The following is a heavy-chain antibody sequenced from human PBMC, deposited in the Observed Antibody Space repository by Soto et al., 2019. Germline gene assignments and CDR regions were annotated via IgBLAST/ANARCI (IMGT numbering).Heavy chain of an antibody. D-gene: IGHD2-15*01. CDR3: ARGVVLHWFDP. J-gene: IGHJ5*02. V-gene: IGHV4-34*01. CDR2: INHSGST. Sequence: SETLSLTCAVYGGSFSGYYWSWIRQPPGKGLEWIGEINHSGSTNYNPSLKSRVTISVDTSKNQFSLKLSSVTAADTAVYYCARGVVLHWFDPWGQGTLVTVS. CDR1: GGSFSGYY.